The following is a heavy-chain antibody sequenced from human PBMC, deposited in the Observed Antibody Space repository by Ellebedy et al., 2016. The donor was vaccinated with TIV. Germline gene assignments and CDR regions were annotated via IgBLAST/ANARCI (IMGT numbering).Heavy chain of an antibody. CDR2: INHSGNT. CDR1: GGSFSGYY. D-gene: IGHD5-18*01. CDR3: ARGGTFSHGLWYFDY. V-gene: IGHV4-34*01. Sequence: SETLSLTCAVYGGSFSGYYWSWFPQPPGKGLEWFGEINHSGNTNYNPSLKSRVTISVDTSKNQFPLNLKSVTAADTAAYYCARGGTFSHGLWYFDYWGQGTLVTVSS. J-gene: IGHJ4*02.